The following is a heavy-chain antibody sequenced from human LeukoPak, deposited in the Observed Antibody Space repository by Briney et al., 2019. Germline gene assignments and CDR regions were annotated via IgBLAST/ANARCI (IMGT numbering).Heavy chain of an antibody. Sequence: SETLSLTCTVSGASISSSYWSWIRQPPGKGLEWIGFIHYSGSIDHNPSLKSRVTTSMDTSKNQFYLKLSSVTAADTAICDCARGGGHSGFCDYWGLGTLVTVSS. V-gene: IGHV4-59*01. J-gene: IGHJ4*02. CDR3: ARGGGHSGFCDY. D-gene: IGHD5-12*01. CDR2: IHYSGSI. CDR1: GASISSSY.